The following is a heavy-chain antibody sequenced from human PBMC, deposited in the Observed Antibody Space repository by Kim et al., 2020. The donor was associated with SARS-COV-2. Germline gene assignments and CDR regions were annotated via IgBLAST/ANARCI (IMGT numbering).Heavy chain of an antibody. CDR3: AKGFGYDFWSGYPA. J-gene: IGHJ5*02. Sequence: ADSVKGRFTISRDNSKNTLDLQMNSLRAEDTAVYYCAKGFGYDFWSGYPAWGQGTLVTVSS. V-gene: IGHV3-23*01. D-gene: IGHD3-3*01.